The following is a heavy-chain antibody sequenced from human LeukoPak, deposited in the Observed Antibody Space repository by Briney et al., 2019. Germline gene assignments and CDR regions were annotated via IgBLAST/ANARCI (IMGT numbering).Heavy chain of an antibody. CDR2: IYSGATT. J-gene: IGHJ4*02. CDR3: ARRGEYSNLNYLEY. V-gene: IGHV3-66*01. D-gene: IGHD4-11*01. Sequence: PGGSLRLSCAVSGFTVTSNYMSWVRQAPGKGLEWVSVIYSGATTYYADSVKGRFTISRDTSKNTLYLQMISLRAEDTAVYYCARRGEYSNLNYLEYWGQGTLVTVSS. CDR1: GFTVTSNY.